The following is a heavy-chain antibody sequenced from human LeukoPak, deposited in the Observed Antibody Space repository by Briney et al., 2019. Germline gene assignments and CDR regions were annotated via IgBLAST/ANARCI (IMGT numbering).Heavy chain of an antibody. V-gene: IGHV4-59*01. CDR2: IYYSGST. J-gene: IGHJ6*03. CDR3: ARLLPGDYYYMDV. D-gene: IGHD3-22*01. CDR1: GGSISSYY. Sequence: PSETLSLTRTVSGGSISSYYWSWIRQPPGKGLEWIGYIYYSGSTNYNPSLKSRVTISVDTSKNQFSLKLSSVTAADTAVYYCARLLPGDYYYMDVWGKGTTVTVSS.